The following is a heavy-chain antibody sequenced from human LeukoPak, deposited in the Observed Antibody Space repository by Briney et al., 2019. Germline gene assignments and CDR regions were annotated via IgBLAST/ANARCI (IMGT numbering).Heavy chain of an antibody. V-gene: IGHV1-8*01. CDR3: ARGRRCSSTSCHNWFDT. Sequence: ASVKVSCKASGYTFTSYDINWVRQATGQGLEWMGWMNPNSGNTGYAQKFQGRVTMTRNTSISTAYMELSSLRSEDTAVYYCARGRRCSSTSCHNWFDTWGQGTLVTVSS. CDR2: MNPNSGNT. CDR1: GYTFTSYD. D-gene: IGHD2-2*01. J-gene: IGHJ5*02.